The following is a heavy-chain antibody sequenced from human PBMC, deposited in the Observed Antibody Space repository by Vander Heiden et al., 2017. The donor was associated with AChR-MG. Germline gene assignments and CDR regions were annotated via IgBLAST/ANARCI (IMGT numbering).Heavy chain of an antibody. D-gene: IGHD2-15*01. J-gene: IGHJ3*02. CDR2: IYYSGST. V-gene: IGHV4-39*01. CDR3: ARRRGSRFDAFDI. CDR1: GGSISSSSYY. Sequence: QLQLQESGPGLVKPSETLSLTCTVSGGSISSSSYYWGWIRQPPGKGREWIGSIYYSGSTYYNPSLKSRVTISVDTSKNQFSLKLSSVTAADTAVYYCARRRGSRFDAFDIWGQGTMVTVSS.